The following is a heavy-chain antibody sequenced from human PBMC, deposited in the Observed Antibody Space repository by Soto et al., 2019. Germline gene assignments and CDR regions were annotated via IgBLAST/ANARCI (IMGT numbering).Heavy chain of an antibody. D-gene: IGHD3-22*01. V-gene: IGHV4-59*01. J-gene: IGHJ5*02. CDR2: IYYSGST. CDR1: GGSISSYY. Sequence: PSETLSLTCTVSGGSISSYYWSWIRQPPGKGLEWIGYIYYSGSTNYNPSLKSRVTISVDTSKDQFSLKLSSVTAADTAVYYCARVRADYYDSSGPPGWFDPWGQGTLVTV. CDR3: ARVRADYYDSSGPPGWFDP.